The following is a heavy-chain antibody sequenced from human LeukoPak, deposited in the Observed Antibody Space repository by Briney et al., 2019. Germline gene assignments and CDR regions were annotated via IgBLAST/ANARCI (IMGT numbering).Heavy chain of an antibody. D-gene: IGHD2-15*01. Sequence: PSETLSLTCTVSGGSISSYYWSWIRQPPGKGLEWIGYIYYSGSTNYNPSLKSRVTISVDTSKNQFSLKLSSVTAADTAVYYCARVWYPDAFDIWGQGTMVTVSS. V-gene: IGHV4-59*01. J-gene: IGHJ3*02. CDR2: IYYSGST. CDR1: GGSISSYY. CDR3: ARVWYPDAFDI.